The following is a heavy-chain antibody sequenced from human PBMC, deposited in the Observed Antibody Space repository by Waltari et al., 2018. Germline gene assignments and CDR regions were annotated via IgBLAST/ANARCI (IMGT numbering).Heavy chain of an antibody. Sequence: QVQLVESGGGVVQPGRSLRLSCADSGSTFSSYAMHWVRQAPGKGLEWGAARSYDESNKYYEDSVKGRFTISRDNAKNTLYLQMNSLRAGDTAVYYCARDQSPFGFSRPNYGMDVWGHGTTVTVSS. D-gene: IGHD3-10*01. V-gene: IGHV3-30*01. CDR3: ARDQSPFGFSRPNYGMDV. CDR1: GSTFSSYA. CDR2: RSYDESNK. J-gene: IGHJ6*02.